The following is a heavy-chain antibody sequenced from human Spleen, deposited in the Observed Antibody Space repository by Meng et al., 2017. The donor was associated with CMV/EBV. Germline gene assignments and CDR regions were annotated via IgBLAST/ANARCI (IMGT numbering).Heavy chain of an antibody. V-gene: IGHV3-74*01. CDR3: ARSGIIAAAGFYGY. D-gene: IGHD6-13*01. CDR2: INSDGSST. Sequence: SGFTFSSYWMHWVRQAPGKGLVWVSRINSDGSSTSYADSVKGRFTISRDNAKNTLYLQMNSLRAEDTAVYYCARSGIIAAAGFYGYWGQGTLVTVSS. J-gene: IGHJ4*02. CDR1: GFTFSSYW.